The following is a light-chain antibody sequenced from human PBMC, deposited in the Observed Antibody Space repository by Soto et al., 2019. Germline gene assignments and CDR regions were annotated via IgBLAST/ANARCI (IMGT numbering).Light chain of an antibody. CDR1: QSVTANE. V-gene: IGKV3-20*01. Sequence: VLTQSPGTLSLSLGGRATLSCRTSQSVTANELALYQQKPGQAPRLLIYGASSRATGIADRFSGSGSGTDFTITISRLEPEDGEVYYCQQYGSSPITFGQGTRLEIK. CDR2: GAS. CDR3: QQYGSSPIT. J-gene: IGKJ5*01.